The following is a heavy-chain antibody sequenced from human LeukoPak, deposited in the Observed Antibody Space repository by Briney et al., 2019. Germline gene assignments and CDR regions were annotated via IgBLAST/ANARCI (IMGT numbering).Heavy chain of an antibody. D-gene: IGHD3-3*01. CDR1: GGTFSSYA. CDR2: IIPIFGTA. CDR3: ARAYDFWSGYSNWFDP. Sequence: GASVKVSCKASGGTFSSYAISWVRQAPGQGLEWMGGIIPIFGTANYAQKFQGRVTITTDESTSTAYMELSSLRSEDTAVYYCARAYDFWSGYSNWFDPWGQGTLVTVSS. V-gene: IGHV1-69*05. J-gene: IGHJ5*02.